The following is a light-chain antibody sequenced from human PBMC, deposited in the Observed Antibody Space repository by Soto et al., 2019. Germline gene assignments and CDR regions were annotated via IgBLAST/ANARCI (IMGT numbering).Light chain of an antibody. CDR1: SSDIGNNY. CDR3: GTWDKTLSVGPYV. V-gene: IGLV1-51*01. CDR2: DNS. J-gene: IGLJ1*01. Sequence: QSVLTQPPSVSAAPGQKVTISCSGSSSDIGNNYVSWYQLLPGKAPKLVIYDNSERPSGIPDRFSGSKSGTSASLGITGLQTGDEAEYYCGTWDKTLSVGPYVFGTGTKVTVL.